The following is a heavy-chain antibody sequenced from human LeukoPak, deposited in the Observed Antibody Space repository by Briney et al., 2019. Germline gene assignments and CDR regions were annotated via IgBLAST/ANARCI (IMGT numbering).Heavy chain of an antibody. D-gene: IGHD3-22*01. Sequence: PSETLSLTCAVSGGSNSSGGYSWSWIRQPPGKGLEWIGYIYHSGSTYYNPSLKSRVTISVDRSKNQFSLKLSSVTAADTAVYYCARSTYYYDSSGYYHEDFDYWGQGTLVIVSS. V-gene: IGHV4-30-2*01. CDR2: IYHSGST. CDR3: ARSTYYYDSSGYYHEDFDY. CDR1: GGSNSSGGYS. J-gene: IGHJ4*02.